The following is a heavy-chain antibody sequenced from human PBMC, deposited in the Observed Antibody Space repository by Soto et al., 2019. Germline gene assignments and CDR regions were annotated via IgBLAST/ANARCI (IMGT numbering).Heavy chain of an antibody. Sequence: GGSLRLSCAASGFTFNSYGMHWVRQGPGNGLEWVAFISYDSTKTYYADSVKGRFTISRDNSNSALYVQMNSLTGEDTAVYYCARTRSAWSDFHYYSLDVWGQGTTVTVSS. V-gene: IGHV3-30*03. CDR3: ARTRSAWSDFHYYSLDV. CDR1: GFTFNSYG. CDR2: ISYDSTKT. J-gene: IGHJ6*02. D-gene: IGHD1-26*01.